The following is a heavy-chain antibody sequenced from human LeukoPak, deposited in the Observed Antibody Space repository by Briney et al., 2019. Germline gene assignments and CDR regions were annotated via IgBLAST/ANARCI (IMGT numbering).Heavy chain of an antibody. CDR3: ARHRDDILTANHPEIFDY. CDR2: IYYSGKT. D-gene: IGHD3-9*01. CDR1: GGSISSSSYY. V-gene: IGHV4-39*01. J-gene: IGHJ4*02. Sequence: SETLSLTCTVSGGSISSSSYYWGWIRQPPGKGLEWIANIYYSGKTNYNPSLKSRVTISVDTSKNQFSLRLSSLTAADTAVYYCARHRDDILTANHPEIFDYWGQGNLVTVSS.